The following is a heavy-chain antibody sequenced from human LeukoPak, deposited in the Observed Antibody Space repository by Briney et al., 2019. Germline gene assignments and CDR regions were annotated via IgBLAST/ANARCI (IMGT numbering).Heavy chain of an antibody. CDR1: GYTFTGYY. V-gene: IGHV1-2*04. CDR2: INPNSGGT. J-gene: IGHJ3*02. D-gene: IGHD6-13*01. CDR3: ARDGPTLSSSWYNFGAFDI. Sequence: ASVKVSCKASGYTFTGYYMHWVRQAPGQGLEWMGWINPNSGGTNYAQKFQGWVTMTRDTSISTAYMELSRLRSDDTAVYYCARDGPTLSSSWYNFGAFDIWGQGTMVTVSS.